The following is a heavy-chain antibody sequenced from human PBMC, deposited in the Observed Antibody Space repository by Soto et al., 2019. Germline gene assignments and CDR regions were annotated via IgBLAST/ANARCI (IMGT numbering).Heavy chain of an antibody. CDR2: INPNSGGT. D-gene: IGHD3-16*02. V-gene: IGHV1-2*02. J-gene: IGHJ6*02. CDR3: ARDPDYVWGSYRPSPSYGMDV. Sequence: ASVKFSCKASGYTFTGYYMHWVRQAPGQGLEWMGWINPNSGGTNYAQKFQGRVTMTRDTSISTAYMELSRLRSDDTAVYYCARDPDYVWGSYRPSPSYGMDVWGQGTTVTVSS. CDR1: GYTFTGYY.